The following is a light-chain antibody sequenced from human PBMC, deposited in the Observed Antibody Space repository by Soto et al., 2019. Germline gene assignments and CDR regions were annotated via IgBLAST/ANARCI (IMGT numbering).Light chain of an antibody. V-gene: IGKV3-20*01. CDR1: QSISSNY. CDR3: QQYGSSPT. Sequence: EIVLTHSPGTLSWSPGERATLSCRASQSISSNYLAWYQQKPGQAPRLVIYATSSRATGIPDRFSGSGSGTDFTLTISRLEPEDFAVYYCQQYGSSPTFGQGTKLEI. CDR2: ATS. J-gene: IGKJ2*01.